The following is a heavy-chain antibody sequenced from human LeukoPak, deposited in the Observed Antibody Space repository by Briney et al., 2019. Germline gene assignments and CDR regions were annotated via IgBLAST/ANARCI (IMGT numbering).Heavy chain of an antibody. CDR2: ISYDGSNK. V-gene: IGHV3-30-3*01. CDR3: ARDRGVATITVDY. D-gene: IGHD5-12*01. Sequence: GGSLRLSCAASGFTFSSYAMSWVRQAPGKGLEWVAVISYDGSNKYYADSVKGRFTISRDNSKNTLYLQMNSLRAEDTAVYYCARDRGVATITVDYWGQGTLVTVSS. CDR1: GFTFSSYA. J-gene: IGHJ4*02.